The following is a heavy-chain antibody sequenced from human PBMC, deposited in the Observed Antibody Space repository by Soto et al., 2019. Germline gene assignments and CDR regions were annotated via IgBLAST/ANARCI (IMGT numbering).Heavy chain of an antibody. Sequence: GESLKISCKGSGYSFTSYWISWVRQMPEKGLEWIARIDPSDSYTNYSPSFQGHVTISADKSISTAFLQWSSLKASDTAIYYCARQIYDSDTGPNFQYYFDSWGQGTPVTVS. CDR1: GYSFTSYW. D-gene: IGHD3-22*01. CDR3: ARQIYDSDTGPNFQYYFDS. J-gene: IGHJ4*02. V-gene: IGHV5-10-1*01. CDR2: IDPSDSYT.